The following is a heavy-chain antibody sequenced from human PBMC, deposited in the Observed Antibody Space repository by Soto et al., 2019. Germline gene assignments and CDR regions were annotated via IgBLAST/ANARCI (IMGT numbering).Heavy chain of an antibody. CDR2: IGPTEAHAS. D-gene: IGHD2-2*02. CDR3: AKDAIPYNGRDDAFDL. CDR1: GYPFGDYA. Sequence: EVHLLESGGDLVQPGRTLILSCVASGYPFGDYAMRWVRQAPGKGLEWVSAIGPTEAHASAYAASVQGRFTISRDNSRNILYLQMTNLRAEDTGVYYCAKDAIPYNGRDDAFDLWGQGTMVTVSS. J-gene: IGHJ3*01. V-gene: IGHV3-23*01.